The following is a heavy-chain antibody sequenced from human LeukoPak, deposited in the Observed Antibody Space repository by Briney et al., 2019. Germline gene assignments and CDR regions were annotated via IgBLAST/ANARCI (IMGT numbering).Heavy chain of an antibody. Sequence: GGSLRLSCAASGFTFSSYAMSWVRQAPGKGLEWVSSITSSGAATYYADSVKGRFTISRDNSDNTLYLQMNSLRAEDTAVYYCARQGNSSAYPFDYWGQGSLVTVSS. J-gene: IGHJ4*02. CDR3: ARQGNSSAYPFDY. CDR1: GFTFSSYA. V-gene: IGHV3-23*01. D-gene: IGHD3-22*01. CDR2: ITSSGAAT.